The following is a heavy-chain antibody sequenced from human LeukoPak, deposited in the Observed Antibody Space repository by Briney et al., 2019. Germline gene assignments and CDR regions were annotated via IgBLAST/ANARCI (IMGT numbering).Heavy chain of an antibody. CDR2: IRYDGSNK. CDR3: AKYGSGSCPN. CDR1: GFTISSYV. D-gene: IGHD3-10*01. J-gene: IGHJ4*02. V-gene: IGHV3-30*02. Sequence: PGGSLRLSCAASGFTISSYVMHWVRQAPGKGLEWVAFIRYDGSNKDYAESVKGRFTISRDNYKNTLYMQMKSLIAEGTAVYYCAKYGSGSCPNWGQGSLVTVSS.